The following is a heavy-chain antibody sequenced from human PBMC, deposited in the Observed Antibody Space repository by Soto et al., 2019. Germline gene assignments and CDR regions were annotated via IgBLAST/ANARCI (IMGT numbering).Heavy chain of an antibody. CDR3: ARGARAGGDY. V-gene: IGHV1-46*01. CDR1: GYTLSDAN. CDR2: LNPRADST. J-gene: IGHJ4*02. Sequence: QVQLVQSGAEVKKPGASVKVSCKASGYTLSDANINWVRQAPGQGPEWMGILNPRADSTNYAQKFQGSVTAKRDTSKRAVYLELRSLRCEGRAVYYCARGARAGGDYWGQGTQVTVSS.